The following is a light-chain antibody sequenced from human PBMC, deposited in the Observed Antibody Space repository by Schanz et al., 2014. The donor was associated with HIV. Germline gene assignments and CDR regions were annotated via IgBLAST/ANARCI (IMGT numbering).Light chain of an antibody. J-gene: IGLJ1*01. CDR3: SSYVGSNNYV. Sequence: QSVLTQPPSASGSLGQSVTISCTGTSSDVGGYNYVSWYQQHPGRAPKLMIYEVTKRPSGVPDRFSGSKSGNTASLTVSGLQAEDEADYYCSSYVGSNNYVFGTGTKLTVL. CDR1: SSDVGGYNY. CDR2: EVT. V-gene: IGLV2-8*01.